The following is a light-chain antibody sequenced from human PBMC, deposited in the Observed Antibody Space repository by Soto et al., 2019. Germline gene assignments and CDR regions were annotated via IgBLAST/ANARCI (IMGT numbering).Light chain of an antibody. CDR3: QQYDTYPFT. J-gene: IGKJ3*01. V-gene: IGKV1-5*03. CDR1: QSINNW. CDR2: KAS. Sequence: DIQMTHAPSTLSSSIGDRVTITCRACQSINNWLAWYQQKPGKAPKVLIYKASSLESGVPSRFSGSESGTEFTLAINSLQPDDFATYYCQQYDTYPFTFGPGTKVDIK.